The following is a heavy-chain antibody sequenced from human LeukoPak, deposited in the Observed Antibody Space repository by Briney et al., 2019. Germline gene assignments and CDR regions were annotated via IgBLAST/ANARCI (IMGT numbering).Heavy chain of an antibody. D-gene: IGHD5-12*01. CDR3: ARELAPEYSGYDLAFDY. V-gene: IGHV1-18*01. CDR2: ISAYNGNT. Sequence: ASVKVSCKASGYTFTSYGISWVRQAPGQGLEWMGWISAYNGNTNYAQKLQGRVTMTTDTSTSTAYMELRSLRSDDTAVYYCARELAPEYSGYDLAFDYWGQGTLVTVSS. CDR1: GYTFTSYG. J-gene: IGHJ4*02.